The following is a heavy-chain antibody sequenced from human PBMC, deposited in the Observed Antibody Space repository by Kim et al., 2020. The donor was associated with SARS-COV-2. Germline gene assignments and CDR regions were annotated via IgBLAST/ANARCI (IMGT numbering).Heavy chain of an antibody. CDR3: ARGRPRGDSSGYLY. D-gene: IGHD3-22*01. J-gene: IGHJ4*02. V-gene: IGHV1-18*01. CDR2: ISAYNGNT. CDR1: GYTFTSYS. Sequence: ASVKVSCKASGYTFTSYSISWVRQAPGQGLEWMGWISAYNGNTNYAQKLQGRVTMTTDTSTSTAYMELRSLRSDDTAVYYCARGRPRGDSSGYLYWGQGTLVTVSS.